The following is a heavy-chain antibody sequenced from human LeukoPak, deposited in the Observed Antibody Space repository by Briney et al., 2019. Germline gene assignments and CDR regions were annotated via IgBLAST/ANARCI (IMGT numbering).Heavy chain of an antibody. CDR2: VYHNGET. CDR3: VTPRSWELSDMAV. CDR1: GYSITTNYY. D-gene: IGHD1-26*01. J-gene: IGHJ6*03. Sequence: SETLSLTCTVSGYSITTNYYWAWIRQSPGTGLEWIGSVYHNGETYYNPSLKSRVIISVDTSKNEFSQRLTSVTAADTAVYYCVTPRSWELSDMAVWGKGTTVIVSS. V-gene: IGHV4-38-2*02.